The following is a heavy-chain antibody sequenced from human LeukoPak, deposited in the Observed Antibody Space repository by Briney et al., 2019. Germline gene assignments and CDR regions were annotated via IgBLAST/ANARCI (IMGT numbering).Heavy chain of an antibody. V-gene: IGHV4-59*12. CDR2: IYYSGST. CDR1: GGSISSYY. Sequence: SETLSLTCTVSGGSISSYYWSWIRQPPGKGLEWIGYIYYSGSTNYNPSLKSRVTISVDTSKNQFSLKLSSVTAADTAVYYCARDYGDPPQFDPWGQGTLVTVSS. J-gene: IGHJ5*02. D-gene: IGHD4-17*01. CDR3: ARDYGDPPQFDP.